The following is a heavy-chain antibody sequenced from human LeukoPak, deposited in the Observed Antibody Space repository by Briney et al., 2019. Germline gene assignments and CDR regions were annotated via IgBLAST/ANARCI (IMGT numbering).Heavy chain of an antibody. CDR3: ARDEIMVRGAHMDV. D-gene: IGHD3-10*01. Sequence: SVKVFCKASGGTFSSYAISWVRQAPGQGLVWMGGIIPIFGTANYAQKFQGRVTITADESTSTAYMELSSLRSEDTAVYYCARDEIMVRGAHMDVWGKGTTVTVSS. V-gene: IGHV1-69*13. CDR2: IIPIFGTA. CDR1: GGTFSSYA. J-gene: IGHJ6*03.